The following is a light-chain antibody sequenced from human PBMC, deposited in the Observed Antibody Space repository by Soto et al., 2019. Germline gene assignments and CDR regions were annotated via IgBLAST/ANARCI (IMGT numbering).Light chain of an antibody. CDR1: QSISKY. CDR2: ATS. V-gene: IGKV1-39*01. CDR3: QQSDSTPPWT. J-gene: IGKJ1*01. Sequence: DIQMTQSPSSLSASVGDRVTITCRASQSISKYLSWFQQKPGKAPKLLIYATSSLQSGVLSRFSGSGSGTDFTLTISSLQPEDFATYYCQQSDSTPPWTFGQGTKVEIK.